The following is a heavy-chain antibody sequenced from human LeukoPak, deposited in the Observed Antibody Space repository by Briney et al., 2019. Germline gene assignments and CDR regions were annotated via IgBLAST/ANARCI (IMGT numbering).Heavy chain of an antibody. CDR1: GGSISSSSYY. CDR2: IYYSGST. D-gene: IGHD3-10*01. Sequence: SETLSLTCTVSGGSISSSSYYWGWIRRPPGKGLEWIGSIYYSGSTYYNPSLKSRVTISVDTSKNQFSLKLSSVTAADTAVYYCARLPSVRGAFDIWGQGTMVTVSS. V-gene: IGHV4-39*01. CDR3: ARLPSVRGAFDI. J-gene: IGHJ3*02.